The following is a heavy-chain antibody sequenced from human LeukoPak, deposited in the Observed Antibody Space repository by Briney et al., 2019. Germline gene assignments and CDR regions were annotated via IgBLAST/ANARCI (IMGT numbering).Heavy chain of an antibody. Sequence: SQTLSLTCAVSGGSISSGGYSWSWIRQPPGKGLEWIGYIYHSGSTYYNPSLKSRVTISVDTSKNQFSLKLSSVTAADTAVYYCARVDYYVYYFDYWGQGTLVTVSS. D-gene: IGHD3-10*02. J-gene: IGHJ4*02. CDR2: IYHSGST. V-gene: IGHV4-30-2*01. CDR3: ARVDYYVYYFDY. CDR1: GGSISSGGYS.